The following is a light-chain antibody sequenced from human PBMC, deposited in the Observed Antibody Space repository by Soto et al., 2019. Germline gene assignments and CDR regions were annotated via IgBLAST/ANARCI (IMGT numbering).Light chain of an antibody. V-gene: IGKV1-5*01. CDR2: DAS. CDR1: QSITSW. CDR3: QQYSDYPRT. Sequence: DIQMTQSPSTLSASVGDRVTITCRAGQSITSWLAWYQQKPGKAPKLLIYDASSLESGVPSRFSGSGSGTEFTLTITSLQPDDFATYHCQQYSDYPRTFGQGTKVDIK. J-gene: IGKJ1*01.